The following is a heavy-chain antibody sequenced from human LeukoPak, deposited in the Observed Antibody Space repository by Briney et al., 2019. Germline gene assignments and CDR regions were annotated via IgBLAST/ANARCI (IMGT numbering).Heavy chain of an antibody. CDR3: ATAKRSYYDSSGYYYDC. D-gene: IGHD3-22*01. J-gene: IGHJ4*02. CDR2: FDPEDGET. CDR1: GYTLTELS. V-gene: IGHV1-24*01. Sequence: ASVKVSCKVSGYTLTELSMHWGRQAPGKGLEWMGGFDPEDGETIYAQKFQGRVTMTEDTSTDTAYMELSSLRSEDTAVYYCATAKRSYYDSSGYYYDCWGQGTLVTVSS.